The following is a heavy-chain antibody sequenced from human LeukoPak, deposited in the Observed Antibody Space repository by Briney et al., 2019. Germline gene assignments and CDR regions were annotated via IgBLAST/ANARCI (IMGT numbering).Heavy chain of an antibody. D-gene: IGHD2-2*01. CDR1: GFTFSSYG. CDR3: AKARYCTSTSCYRLTYYYYYGMDV. CDR2: ISYDGSNQ. J-gene: IGHJ6*02. V-gene: IGHV3-30*18. Sequence: PGGSLRLSCAASGFTFSSYGMHWVRQAPGKGLEWVAVISYDGSNQYYADSVKGRFTTSRDNSKNTLYLQMDSLRAEDTAVYYCAKARYCTSTSCYRLTYYYYYGMDVWGQGTTVAVSS.